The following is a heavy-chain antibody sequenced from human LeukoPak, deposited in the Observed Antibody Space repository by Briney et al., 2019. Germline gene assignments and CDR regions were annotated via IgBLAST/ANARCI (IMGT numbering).Heavy chain of an antibody. J-gene: IGHJ4*02. D-gene: IGHD5-24*01. CDR3: AKSRDGYYAYFEY. CDR2: ISGSGGSK. Sequence: PGGSLSLSCAASGFTFSTSSLSWVRQAPGKGLEWVSAISGSGGSKYNAGSVKGRLTISRDNSNNTMYLQMNSLRAEDTAIYYCAKSRDGYYAYFEYWGQGALVTVSS. V-gene: IGHV3-23*01. CDR1: GFTFSTSS.